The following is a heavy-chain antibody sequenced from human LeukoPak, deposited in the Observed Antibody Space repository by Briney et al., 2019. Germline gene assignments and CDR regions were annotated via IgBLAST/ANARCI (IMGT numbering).Heavy chain of an antibody. V-gene: IGHV3-30*18. CDR1: GFTFSNYG. Sequence: GRSLRLSCAASGFTFSNYGMHWVRQAPGKGLEWVALISYDGNYKYYSDSMKGRFTISRDNSKNTLYLQMNSLRAEDTAVYFCVKDIDYGGANWGQGTLVIVSS. CDR2: ISYDGNYK. CDR3: VKDIDYGGAN. J-gene: IGHJ4*02. D-gene: IGHD4-23*01.